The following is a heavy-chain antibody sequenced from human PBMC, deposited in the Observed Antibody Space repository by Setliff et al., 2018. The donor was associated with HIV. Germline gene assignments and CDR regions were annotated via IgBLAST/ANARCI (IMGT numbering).Heavy chain of an antibody. Sequence: ASVQVSCKPSGYSFTAYGTRWVRQAPGQGFEWLGWINIDSGHTNFAQKFQDRVTVTTDTSTNTTYMELRGLRSDDTATYYCARVPSGSAGLVRAGFYFWGQGTLVTVSS. J-gene: IGHJ4*01. CDR2: INIDSGHT. CDR1: GYSFTAYG. D-gene: IGHD6-25*01. CDR3: ARVPSGSAGLVRAGFYF. V-gene: IGHV1-18*01.